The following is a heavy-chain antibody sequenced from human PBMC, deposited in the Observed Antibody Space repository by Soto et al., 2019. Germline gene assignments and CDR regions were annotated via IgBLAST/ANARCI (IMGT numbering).Heavy chain of an antibody. Sequence: QVQLVESGGGVVQPGGSLRLSCAASGFTFSSYGMHWVRQAPGKGLEWVAVISYDGSNKYYADSVKGRFTISRDNSKNTLYLQMNSLRAEDTAVYYCAKSSYYLDYWGQGTLVTVSS. CDR3: AKSSYYLDY. V-gene: IGHV3-30*18. J-gene: IGHJ4*02. D-gene: IGHD6-6*01. CDR2: ISYDGSNK. CDR1: GFTFSSYG.